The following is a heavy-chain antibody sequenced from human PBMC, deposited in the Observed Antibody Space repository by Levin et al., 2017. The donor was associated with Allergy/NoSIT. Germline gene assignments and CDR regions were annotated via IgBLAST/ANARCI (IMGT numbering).Heavy chain of an antibody. CDR1: GFTFSSYG. D-gene: IGHD6-13*01. V-gene: IGHV3-30*18. CDR2: ISYDGSNK. CDR3: AKDFFIAAAGGGFQH. J-gene: IGHJ1*01. Sequence: PGGSLRLSCAASGFTFSSYGMHWVRQAPGKGLEWVAVISYDGSNKYYADSVKGRFTISRDNSKNTLYLQMNSLRAEDTAVYYCAKDFFIAAAGGGFQHWGQGTLVTVSS.